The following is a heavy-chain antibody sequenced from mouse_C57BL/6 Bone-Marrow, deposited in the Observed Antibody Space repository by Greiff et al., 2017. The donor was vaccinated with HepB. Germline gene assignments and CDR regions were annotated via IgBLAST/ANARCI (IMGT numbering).Heavy chain of an antibody. Sequence: EVQLVESGGDLVKPGGSLKLSCAASGFTFSSYGMSWVRQTPDKRLEWVATISSGGSYTYYPDSVKGRFTISRDNAKNTLYLQMSSLKSEDTAMYYCARRDYGSSWYFDVWGTGTTVTVSS. J-gene: IGHJ1*03. V-gene: IGHV5-6*01. D-gene: IGHD1-1*01. CDR3: ARRDYGSSWYFDV. CDR1: GFTFSSYG. CDR2: ISSGGSYT.